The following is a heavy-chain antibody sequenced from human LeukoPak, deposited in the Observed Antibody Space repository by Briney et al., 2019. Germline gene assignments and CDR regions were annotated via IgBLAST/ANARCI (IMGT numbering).Heavy chain of an antibody. CDR1: GFSLSTSGVG. CDR2: IYWNDDK. V-gene: IGHV2-5*01. D-gene: IGHD4-11*01. Sequence: SGPTLVTPTQTLTLTCTFSGFSLSTSGVGVGWIRQPPGKALEWLALIYWNDDKRYSPSLKSRLTITKDTSKNQVVLTMTNMDPVDTATYYCAHSGTVTTPHDAFDIWGQGTMVTVSS. J-gene: IGHJ3*02. CDR3: AHSGTVTTPHDAFDI.